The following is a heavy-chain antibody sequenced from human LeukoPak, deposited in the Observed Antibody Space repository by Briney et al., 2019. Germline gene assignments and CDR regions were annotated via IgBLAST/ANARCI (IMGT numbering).Heavy chain of an antibody. CDR3: ASGYSSSWYEN. V-gene: IGHV4-59*08. J-gene: IGHJ4*02. CDR1: GGSISSYY. D-gene: IGHD6-13*01. Sequence: PSETLSLTCTVSGGSISSYYWSWIRQPPGKGLEWIGYIYYSGSTNYNPSLKSRVTISVDTSKNQFSLKLSSVTAADTAVYYCASGYSSSWYENWGQGTLVTVSS. CDR2: IYYSGST.